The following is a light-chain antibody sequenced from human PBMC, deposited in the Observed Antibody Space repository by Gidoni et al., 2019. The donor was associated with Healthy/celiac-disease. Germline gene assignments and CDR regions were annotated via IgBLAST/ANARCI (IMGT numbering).Light chain of an antibody. Sequence: EIVLTQSPATLSLSPGERVTLSCRASQSVSSYLAWYQQKPGQAPRLLIYDASNRATGIPARFSGSVSGTDFTLTISSLEPEDFAVYYCQQRSDWPRTFGQGTKLEIK. CDR3: QQRSDWPRT. CDR1: QSVSSY. J-gene: IGKJ2*01. V-gene: IGKV3-11*01. CDR2: DAS.